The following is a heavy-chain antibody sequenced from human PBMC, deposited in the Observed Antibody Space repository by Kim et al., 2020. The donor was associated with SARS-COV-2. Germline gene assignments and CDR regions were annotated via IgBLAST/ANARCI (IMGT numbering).Heavy chain of an antibody. CDR2: ISWNSGSI. J-gene: IGHJ4*01. D-gene: IGHD3-22*01. CDR1: GFTFDDYA. CDR3: AKARSLTMIVVGFDY. Sequence: GGSLRLSCAASGFTFDDYAMHWVRQAPGKGLEWVSGISWNSGSIGYADSVKGRFTISRDNAKNSLYLQMNSLRAEDTALYYCAKARSLTMIVVGFDYWG. V-gene: IGHV3-9*01.